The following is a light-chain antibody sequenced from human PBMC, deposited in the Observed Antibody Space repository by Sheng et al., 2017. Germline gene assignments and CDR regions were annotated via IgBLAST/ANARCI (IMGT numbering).Light chain of an antibody. CDR3: QQYEDLPPFS. Sequence: DIQLTQSPTSLSASEGDRVTITCQASQDIDNHLNWYQQKPGKAPKLLIYEATNLGAGVPSRFQWSGSGTDFRLVINSLQPEDFATYYCQQYEDLPPFSFGPGTRVDFK. V-gene: IGKV1-33*01. J-gene: IGKJ3*01. CDR1: QDIDNH. CDR2: EAT.